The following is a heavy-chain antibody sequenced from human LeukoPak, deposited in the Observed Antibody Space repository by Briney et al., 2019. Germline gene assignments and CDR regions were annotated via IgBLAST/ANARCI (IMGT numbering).Heavy chain of an antibody. J-gene: IGHJ4*02. CDR1: GYTFTSYY. Sequence: GASVKVSCKASGYTFTSYYMHWVRQAPGQGLEWMGIINPSGGSTSYAQKFQGRVTMTRDTSTSTVYMELSSLRSEDTAVYYCAGDPGANYGDPTRLDYFDYWGQETLVTVSS. CDR2: INPSGGST. CDR3: AGDPGANYGDPTRLDYFDY. V-gene: IGHV1-46*01. D-gene: IGHD4-17*01.